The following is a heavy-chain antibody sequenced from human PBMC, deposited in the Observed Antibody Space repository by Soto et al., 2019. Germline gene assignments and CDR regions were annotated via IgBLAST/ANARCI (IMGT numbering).Heavy chain of an antibody. V-gene: IGHV3-23*04. D-gene: IGHD3-9*01. CDR2: ISATGGTT. J-gene: IGHJ4*02. Sequence: EVHLVESGGTLVQPGGSLRLSCAASGFTFASFGMTWVRRAPGKGLEWVSSISATGGTTLYADSVKGRFTISKDTSTDTLLLQMNTLRAEDTATYFCSKASLKTDWSSESWGQGTLVIVSS. CDR1: GFTFASFG. CDR3: SKASLKTDWSSES.